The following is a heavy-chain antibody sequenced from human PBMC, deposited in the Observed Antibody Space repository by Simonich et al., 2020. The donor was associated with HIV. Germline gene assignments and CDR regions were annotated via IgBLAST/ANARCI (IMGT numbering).Heavy chain of an antibody. J-gene: IGHJ3*02. CDR1: GFTFSLNW. V-gene: IGHV3-74*01. D-gene: IGHD1-26*01. Sequence: EVQLVESGGGLVLPGGCLRLSCAAVGFTFSLNWMHWVRQASGKGLGGVSRSKSDGSCTSYADSIKGRFTISSNNAKNTLYLQMNRLRAEDTAVYYCARGVVGASHAFDIWGQGTMVTVSS. CDR3: ARGVVGASHAFDI. CDR2: SKSDGSCT.